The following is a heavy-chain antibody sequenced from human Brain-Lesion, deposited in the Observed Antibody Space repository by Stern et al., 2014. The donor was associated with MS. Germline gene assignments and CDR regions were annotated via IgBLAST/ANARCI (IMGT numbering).Heavy chain of an antibody. D-gene: IGHD2-15*01. CDR3: AGEEDIRYCSGGSCTGNWFDP. CDR2: IYYSGNT. V-gene: IGHV4-39*02. CDR1: GGSVSSTSYA. J-gene: IGHJ5*02. Sequence: VQLVESGPGLVKPSETLSLTCTVAGGSVSSTSYAWAWIRQPPGKGLEWNGTIYYSGNTFYIPSLKSRLTIALHTPKNLSSLQLMSVTAADTAVYYCAGEEDIRYCSGGSCTGNWFDPWGQGTLVTVSS.